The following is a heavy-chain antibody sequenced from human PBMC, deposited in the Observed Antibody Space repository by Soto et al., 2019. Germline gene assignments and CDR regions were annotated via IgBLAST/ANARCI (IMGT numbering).Heavy chain of an antibody. V-gene: IGHV3-23*01. CDR2: ISGSGGNT. D-gene: IGHD3-22*01. CDR1: GLTFSSYV. J-gene: IGHJ5*02. Sequence: RRLSCAASGLTFSSYVMSWVRQAPGKGLEWVSAISGSGGNTYYADSVKGRFTISRDNSKNTLFLQMNSLRAEDTALYFCAKEMGDYYDSSGSWFDPWGQGTLVTVSS. CDR3: AKEMGDYYDSSGSWFDP.